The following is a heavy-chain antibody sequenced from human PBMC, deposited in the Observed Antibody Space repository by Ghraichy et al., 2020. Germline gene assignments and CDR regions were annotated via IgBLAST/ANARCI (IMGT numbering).Heavy chain of an antibody. D-gene: IGHD6-19*01. CDR3: AHASSAVAGENAFDI. J-gene: IGHJ3*02. CDR2: IYWNDDK. Sequence: SGPTLVKPTQTLTLTCTFSGFSLSTSGVGVGWIRQPPGKALEWLALIYWNDDKRYSPSLKSRLTITKDTSKNQVVLTMTNMDPVDTTTYYCAHASSAVAGENAFDIWGQGTMVTVSS. CDR1: GFSLSTSGVG. V-gene: IGHV2-5*01.